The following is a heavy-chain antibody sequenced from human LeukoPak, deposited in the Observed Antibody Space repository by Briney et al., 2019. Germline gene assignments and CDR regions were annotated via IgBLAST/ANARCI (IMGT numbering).Heavy chain of an antibody. CDR1: GFTFTSYA. V-gene: IGHV3-23*01. CDR3: ARDGPAAGTDY. J-gene: IGHJ4*02. Sequence: PGGSLRLSCAASGFTFTSYAMSWVRQAPGKGLEWVSTFSGASTTSYADAVKGRVTISRDNSKNILYLQLNSLRDEDTAVYYCARDGPAAGTDYWGQGTLVTVSS. CDR2: FSGASTT. D-gene: IGHD6-13*01.